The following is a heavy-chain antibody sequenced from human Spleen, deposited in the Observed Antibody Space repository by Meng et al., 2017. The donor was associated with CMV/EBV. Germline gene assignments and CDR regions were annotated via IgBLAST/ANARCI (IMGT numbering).Heavy chain of an antibody. CDR1: RDTFTNYY. CDR3: ARVESWEKSLGNGMDV. J-gene: IGHJ6*02. V-gene: IGHV1-46*01. Sequence: ASVKVSCKASRDTFTNYYIHWVRQAPGQGLEWMGIINPSGGSSLYSQRFQGRVTMTRDTSTGSVYMELTSLRSEGTAVYYCARVESWEKSLGNGMDVWGQGTTVTVSS. D-gene: IGHD1-26*01. CDR2: INPSGGSS.